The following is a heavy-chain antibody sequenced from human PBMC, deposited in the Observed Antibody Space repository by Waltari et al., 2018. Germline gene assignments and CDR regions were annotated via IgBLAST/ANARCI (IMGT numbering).Heavy chain of an antibody. J-gene: IGHJ4*02. Sequence: QVQLQESGPGLAKPSRTLSLTCAVSGGSISSSNSWSWVRQPPGKGLDWIGAMYQSGRTNYNPYLKGRVTISVDKSKNQFSLKLSCVTAADTAVYCCATLGLITSYFDYWGQGTLVTVSS. CDR3: ATLGLITSYFDY. CDR1: GGSISSSNS. D-gene: IGHD3-16*01. V-gene: IGHV4-4*01. CDR2: MYQSGRT.